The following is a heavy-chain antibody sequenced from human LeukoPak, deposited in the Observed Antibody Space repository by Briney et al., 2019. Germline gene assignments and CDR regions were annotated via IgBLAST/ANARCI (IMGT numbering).Heavy chain of an antibody. CDR1: GGSISSGSYY. D-gene: IGHD2-2*01. CDR2: IYTSGST. CDR3: AREDIVVVPAFGGAIDY. Sequence: SETLSLTCTVSGGSISSGSYYWSWIRQPAGKGLEWIGRIYTSGSTNYNPSLKSRVTISVDTSKNQFSLKLSSVTAADTAVYYCAREDIVVVPAFGGAIDYWGQGTLVTVSS. J-gene: IGHJ4*02. V-gene: IGHV4-61*02.